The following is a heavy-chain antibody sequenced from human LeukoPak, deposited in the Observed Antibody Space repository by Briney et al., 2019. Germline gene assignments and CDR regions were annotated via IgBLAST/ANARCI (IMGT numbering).Heavy chain of an antibody. Sequence: GGSLRLSCAASGFSFSGYWMNWVRQAPGKGLEWVANIKQDGSENYYMDSVKGRFTISRDNSKNTLYLQMNSLRAEDTAVYYCASRATVTTDRFWFDPWGQGTLVTVSS. J-gene: IGHJ5*02. V-gene: IGHV3-7*03. CDR2: IKQDGSEN. CDR3: ASRATVTTDRFWFDP. CDR1: GFSFSGYW. D-gene: IGHD4-11*01.